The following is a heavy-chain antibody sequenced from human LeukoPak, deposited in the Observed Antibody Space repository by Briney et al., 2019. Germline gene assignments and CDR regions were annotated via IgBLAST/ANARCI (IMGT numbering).Heavy chain of an antibody. CDR3: ASSEMVRGDIDRTTC. V-gene: IGHV1-69*06. D-gene: IGHD3-10*01. Sequence: GASVKGSCKASGGTFSSYAISWVRQAPVQGLEWMGGIIPIFGTANYAQKFQGRVTITSDKSTSTAYMELSSLRSEDTAVYYCASSEMVRGDIDRTTCWGQGTLVTVSS. J-gene: IGHJ4*02. CDR1: GGTFSSYA. CDR2: IIPIFGTA.